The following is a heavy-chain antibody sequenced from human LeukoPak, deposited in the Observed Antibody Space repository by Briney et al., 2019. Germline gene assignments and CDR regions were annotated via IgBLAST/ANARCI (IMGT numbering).Heavy chain of an antibody. CDR1: GFTFSSYA. V-gene: IGHV3-7*01. CDR2: IKQDGSEK. Sequence: PGGSLRLSCAASGFTFSSYAMSWVRQAPGKGLEWVANIKQDGSEKYYVDSVKGRFTISRDNAKNSLYLQMNSLRAEDTAVYYCARAGLAAAAFDIWGQGTMVTVSS. D-gene: IGHD6-13*01. J-gene: IGHJ3*02. CDR3: ARAGLAAAAFDI.